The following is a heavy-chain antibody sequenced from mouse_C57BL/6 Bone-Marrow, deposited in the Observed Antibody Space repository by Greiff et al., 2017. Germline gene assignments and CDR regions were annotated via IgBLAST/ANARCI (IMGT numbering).Heavy chain of an antibody. V-gene: IGHV1-52*01. CDR2: IDPSDSET. CDR3: ERATTGWYLEV. J-gene: IGHJ1*03. CDR1: GYTFTSYW. Sequence: QVQLQQPGAELVRPGSSVKLSCKASGYTFTSYWMHWVKQRPIQGLEWIGNIDPSDSETHYNQKFKDKATLTVDKSSSTAYMQLSSLTSEDSAVYECERATTGWYLEVWGTGTAVTVSS. D-gene: IGHD2-12*01.